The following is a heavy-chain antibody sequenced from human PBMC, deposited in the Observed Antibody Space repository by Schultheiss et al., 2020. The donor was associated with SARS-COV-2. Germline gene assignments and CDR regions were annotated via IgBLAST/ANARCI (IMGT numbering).Heavy chain of an antibody. CDR2: ISNSGHTI. CDR3: ARPGGGGSPHFDY. J-gene: IGHJ4*02. Sequence: GGSLRLSCAASGFTFSSYSMNWVRQAPGKGLEWVSSISNSGHTIYYADSLKGRFTISRDNAKNSLYLQMNSLRAEDTAVYYCARPGGGGSPHFDYWGQGTLVTVSS. CDR1: GFTFSSYS. D-gene: IGHD2-15*01. V-gene: IGHV3-48*04.